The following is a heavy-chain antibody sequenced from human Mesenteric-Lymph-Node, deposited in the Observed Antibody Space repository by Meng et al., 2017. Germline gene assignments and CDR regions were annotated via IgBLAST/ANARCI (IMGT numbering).Heavy chain of an antibody. J-gene: IGHJ2*01. Sequence: QVKVQEVGPGLVKPSQPLSLTWTFSGGSISSGDYYWGWIRQPPGKGLEWIGYIYYSGSTYYNPSLKSRVTISVDTSKNQFSLKLSSVTAADTAVYYCARGYYDSSGYGYWYFDLWGRGTLVTVSS. V-gene: IGHV4-30-4*01. D-gene: IGHD3-22*01. CDR1: GGSISSGDYY. CDR3: ARGYYDSSGYGYWYFDL. CDR2: IYYSGST.